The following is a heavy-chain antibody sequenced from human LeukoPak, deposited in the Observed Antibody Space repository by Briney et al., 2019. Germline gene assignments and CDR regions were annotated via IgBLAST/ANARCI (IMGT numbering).Heavy chain of an antibody. V-gene: IGHV4-61*02. D-gene: IGHD2-15*01. CDR3: ARGGQYCSGGSRYAFDY. Sequence: SETLSLTCTVSGGSISSGSCYWSWIRQPAGKGLEWIGRIYTSGSTNYNPSLKSRVTISVDTSKNQFSLKLSSVTAADTAVYYCARGGQYCSGGSRYAFDYWGQGTLVTVSS. J-gene: IGHJ4*02. CDR2: IYTSGST. CDR1: GGSISSGSCY.